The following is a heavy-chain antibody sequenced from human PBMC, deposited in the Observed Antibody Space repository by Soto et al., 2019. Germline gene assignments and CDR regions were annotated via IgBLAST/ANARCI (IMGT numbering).Heavy chain of an antibody. Sequence: QVQLRESGPGLVRPSQTLALTCTVSGGSISSGSYSWSWIRQHPGKGLEWIGYIYYSGSTYNNPSLNSRVTKPLDTSKSLFSLKLSSVTAAYTAVFHCAREGGDGVDYWGRGTMVTGSS. D-gene: IGHD3-16*01. CDR2: IYYSGST. V-gene: IGHV4-31*03. CDR1: GGSISSGSYS. CDR3: AREGGDGVDY. J-gene: IGHJ4*02.